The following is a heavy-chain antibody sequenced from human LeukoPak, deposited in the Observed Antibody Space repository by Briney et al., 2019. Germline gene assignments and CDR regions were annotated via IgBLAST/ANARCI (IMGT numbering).Heavy chain of an antibody. D-gene: IGHD2-15*01. V-gene: IGHV3-33*01. CDR1: GFTFSSYG. J-gene: IGHJ6*02. CDR3: AREPPGSSRQYYYYGMDV. CDR2: IWYDGSNK. Sequence: GGSLRLSCAASGFTFSSYGMHLVRQAPGKGLEWVAVIWYDGSNKYYADSVKGRFTISRDNSKNTLYLQMNSLRAEDTAVYYCAREPPGSSRQYYYYGMDVWGQGTTVTVSS.